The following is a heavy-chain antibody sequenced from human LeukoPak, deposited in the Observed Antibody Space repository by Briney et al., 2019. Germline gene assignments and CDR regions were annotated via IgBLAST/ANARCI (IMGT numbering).Heavy chain of an antibody. Sequence: GASVKVSCKASGYTFTSYDINWVRQATRQGLEWMGWMNPNSGNTGYAQKFQGRVTMTRNTSISTAYMELSSLRSEDTAVYYCARGVKPYYYDSSGYYDDYWGQGTLVTVSS. CDR2: MNPNSGNT. V-gene: IGHV1-8*01. J-gene: IGHJ4*02. D-gene: IGHD3-22*01. CDR1: GYTFTSYD. CDR3: ARGVKPYYYDSSGYYDDY.